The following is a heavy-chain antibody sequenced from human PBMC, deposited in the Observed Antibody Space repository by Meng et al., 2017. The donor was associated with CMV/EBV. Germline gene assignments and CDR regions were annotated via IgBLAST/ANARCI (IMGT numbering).Heavy chain of an antibody. CDR2: IRYDGSNK. CDR3: ANRWFSYDSSGYPLPYYYYGMDV. Sequence: GEPLKISCASSGFTFSSYGMHWVRQAPGKGLEWVAFIRYDGSNKYYADSVKGRFTISRDNSKNTLYLQMNSLRAEDTAVYYCANRWFSYDSSGYPLPYYYYGMDVWGQGTTVTVSS. J-gene: IGHJ6*02. D-gene: IGHD3-22*01. CDR1: GFTFSSYG. V-gene: IGHV3-30*02.